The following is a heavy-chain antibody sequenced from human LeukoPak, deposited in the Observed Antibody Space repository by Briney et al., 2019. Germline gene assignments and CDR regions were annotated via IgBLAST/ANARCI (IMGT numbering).Heavy chain of an antibody. V-gene: IGHV3-74*01. CDR2: INSDGSST. CDR1: GFTFSSYW. CDR3: AGGPGRYNWKGLLGH. J-gene: IGHJ4*02. Sequence: GGSLRLSCAASGFTFSSYWMHWVRQAPGKGLVWVSRINSDGSSTSYADSVKGRFTISRDNAKNTLYLQMNSRRAEDTAVYYCAGGPGRYNWKGLLGHWGQGTLVTVSS. D-gene: IGHD1-20*01.